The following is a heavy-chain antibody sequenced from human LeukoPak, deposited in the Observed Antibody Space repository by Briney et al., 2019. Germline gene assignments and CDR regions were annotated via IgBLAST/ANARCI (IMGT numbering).Heavy chain of an antibody. D-gene: IGHD3-22*01. CDR1: GGSISSYY. CDR2: IYYSGST. V-gene: IGHV4-59*08. CDR3: ARVALSSGYTFAFDM. J-gene: IGHJ3*02. Sequence: SETLSLICTVSGGSISSYYWSWIRQPPGKGLEWIGYIYYSGSTNYNPSLKSRVSISVDTAKNQFSLRLSSVTAADTAVYYCARVALSSGYTFAFDMWGQGTMVTVSS.